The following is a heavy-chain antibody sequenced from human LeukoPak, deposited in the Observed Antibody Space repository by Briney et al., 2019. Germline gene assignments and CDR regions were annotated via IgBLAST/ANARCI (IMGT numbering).Heavy chain of an antibody. CDR3: ARIPGHISSAAVPDY. J-gene: IGHJ4*02. CDR2: IYHSGST. Sequence: SETLSLTCAVSGGSISSSNWWSWVRQPPGKGLEWIGEIYHSGSTNYNPSLKSRVTISVDKSKNQFSLKLSSVTAADTAVYYCARIPGHISSAAVPDYWGQGTLVTVSS. D-gene: IGHD2-2*01. CDR1: GGSISSSNW. V-gene: IGHV4-4*02.